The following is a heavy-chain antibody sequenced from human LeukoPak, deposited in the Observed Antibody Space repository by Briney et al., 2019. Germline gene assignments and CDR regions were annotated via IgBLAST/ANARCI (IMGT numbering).Heavy chain of an antibody. CDR1: GGAFSNYF. CDR3: ARGQYCSTTTCYSARRYFDF. CDR2: INDSGST. J-gene: IGHJ4*02. V-gene: IGHV4-34*01. D-gene: IGHD2-2*01. Sequence: PETLSLTCAVSGGAFSNYFWTWIRQPPGKGLEWIAEINDSGSTNSNSSLRSRVAISLDTSKNQFSLRLTSVTAADTAVYYCARGQYCSTTTCYSARRYFDFWGQGTLVTVSS.